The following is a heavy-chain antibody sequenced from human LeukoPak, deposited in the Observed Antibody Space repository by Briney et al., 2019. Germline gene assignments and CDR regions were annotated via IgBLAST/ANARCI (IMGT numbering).Heavy chain of an antibody. J-gene: IGHJ4*02. V-gene: IGHV4-4*07. CDR1: GDSISGYY. CDR3: ARDSSGWPSLDH. Sequence: SETLSLTCTVSGDSISGYYWTWIRQPADKGLEWIGRIYSDGSTSYNPSLKSRITMSLDTSKNQFPLKLNSMTAADTAVYYCARDSSGWPSLDHWGQGTLVTVSS. CDR2: IYSDGST. D-gene: IGHD6-19*01.